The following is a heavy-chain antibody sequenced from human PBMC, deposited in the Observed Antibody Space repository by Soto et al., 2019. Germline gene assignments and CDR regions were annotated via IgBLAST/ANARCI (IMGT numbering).Heavy chain of an antibody. CDR3: ARDPGFGFGYSYAFAMDV. D-gene: IGHD5-18*01. CDR2: IIPIFGTA. V-gene: IGHV1-69*13. CDR1: GGTFSSYA. J-gene: IGHJ6*02. Sequence: SVKVSCKASGGTFSSYAISWVRQAPGQGLEWMGGIIPIFGTANYAQKFQGRVTITADESTSTTYLELRSLRSDDTAVYFCARDPGFGFGYSYAFAMDVWGQGTTVTVSS.